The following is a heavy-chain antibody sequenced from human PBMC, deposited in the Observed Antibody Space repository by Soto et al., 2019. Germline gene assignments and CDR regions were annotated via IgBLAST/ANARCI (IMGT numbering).Heavy chain of an antibody. CDR3: TSPPPDQYENGMDV. Sequence: GGSLRLSCAASGFTFSNAWMSWVRQAPGKGLEWVGRIKSKTDGGTTDYAAPVKGRFTISRDDSKNTLYLQMNSLKTEDTAVYYCTSPPPDQYENGMDVWGQGTTVTVSS. J-gene: IGHJ6*02. D-gene: IGHD3-3*01. CDR2: IKSKTDGGTT. CDR1: GFTFSNAW. V-gene: IGHV3-15*01.